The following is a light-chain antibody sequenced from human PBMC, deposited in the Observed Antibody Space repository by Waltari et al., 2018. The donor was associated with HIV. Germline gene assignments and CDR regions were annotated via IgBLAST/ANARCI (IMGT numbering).Light chain of an antibody. CDR3: YSYAVSLL. CDR1: SSDVGGYNY. J-gene: IGLJ2*01. CDR2: DVR. Sequence: QSALTHPRSVSGSPGQSVTISCTGTSSDVGGYNYVSWYQQDPTKAPKLVIYDVRERPAGVPDRFSGSKSGNRASLTISGLQAEDEADYYCYSYAVSLLFGGGTKLTVL. V-gene: IGLV2-11*01.